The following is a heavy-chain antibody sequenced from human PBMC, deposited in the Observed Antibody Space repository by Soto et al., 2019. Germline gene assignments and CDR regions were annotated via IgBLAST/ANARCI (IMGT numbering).Heavy chain of an antibody. D-gene: IGHD2-15*01. CDR1: GFTFSSYA. J-gene: IGHJ4*02. CDR3: AKRRGAGGHFDY. Sequence: DVQLLESGGGLVQPEGSLRLSCAASGFTFSSYAMGWVRQGPGKGLEWVAGVSIGGSTHYADSVSGRFTISRDNSKNTLSLQMNSLTAEDTSVYFCAKRRGAGGHFDYWGQGALVTGSS. CDR2: VSIGGST. V-gene: IGHV3-23*01.